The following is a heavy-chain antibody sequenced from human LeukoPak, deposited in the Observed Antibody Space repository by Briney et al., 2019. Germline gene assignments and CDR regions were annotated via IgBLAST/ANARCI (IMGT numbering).Heavy chain of an antibody. CDR3: ARGGGYYDSSGDLDC. V-gene: IGHV4-59*01. D-gene: IGHD3-22*01. CDR1: GGSISSYY. Sequence: SETLSLTCTVSGGSISSYYWSWVRQPPGKGREWIGYIYYSGSTNYNPSLTSRVTISVDTSKDQFSLKLSSVTAADTAVYYCARGGGYYDSSGDLDCWGQGTLVTVSS. J-gene: IGHJ4*02. CDR2: IYYSGST.